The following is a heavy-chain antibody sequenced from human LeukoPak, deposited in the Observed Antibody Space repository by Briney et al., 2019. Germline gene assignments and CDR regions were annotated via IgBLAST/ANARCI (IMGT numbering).Heavy chain of an antibody. CDR3: ARGRDIVVVPAAIDA. CDR1: GFTFSSYA. V-gene: IGHV3-64*01. J-gene: IGHJ5*02. D-gene: IGHD2-2*02. Sequence: PGGSLRLSCAASGFTFSSYAMHWVRQAPGKGLEYVSAISSNGGSTYYANSVKGRFTISRDNSKNTLYLQMGSLRAEDMAVYYCARGRDIVVVPAAIDAWGQGTLVTVSS. CDR2: ISSNGGST.